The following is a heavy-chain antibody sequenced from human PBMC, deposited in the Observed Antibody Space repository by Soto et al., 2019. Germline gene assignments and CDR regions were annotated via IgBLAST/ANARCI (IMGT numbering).Heavy chain of an antibody. CDR1: GGTFSSYT. Sequence: SVAVSCKASGGTFSSYTMRWVRQAPGQGLEWMGRIIPILGIANYAQEFQGRVTITADKSTSTAYMELSSLRSEDTAVYYCARIYWSSGSCYQIDYWGQGTLVTVSS. V-gene: IGHV1-69*02. J-gene: IGHJ4*02. CDR2: IIPILGIA. D-gene: IGHD2-15*01. CDR3: ARIYWSSGSCYQIDY.